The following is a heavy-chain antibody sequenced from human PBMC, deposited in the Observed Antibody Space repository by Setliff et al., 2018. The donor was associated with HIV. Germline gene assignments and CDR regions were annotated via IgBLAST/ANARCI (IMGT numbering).Heavy chain of an antibody. Sequence: SVKVSCKASGGTFDNYGVNWVRQAPGQGLEWMGSFIPLLSLTTHVEKFQGRVTLTADKSTGTAYMELTNLRSEDTAVYYCATKRTQYFQFWGQGSLVTVSS. CDR3: ATKRTQYFQF. CDR2: FIPLLSLT. CDR1: GGTFDNYG. J-gene: IGHJ1*01. V-gene: IGHV1-69*04.